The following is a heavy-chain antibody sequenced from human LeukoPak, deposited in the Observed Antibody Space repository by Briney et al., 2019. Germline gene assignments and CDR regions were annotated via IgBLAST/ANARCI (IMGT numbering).Heavy chain of an antibody. CDR3: VKDLYKGDTASWYFFHY. V-gene: IGHV3-64D*06. D-gene: IGHD6-13*01. CDR2: ISANGGST. J-gene: IGHJ4*02. CDR1: GFIISDYA. Sequence: PGGSLRLSYSASGFIISDYAMHWVRQAPGKGLEYVSAISANGGSTYYADSVKGRFTISRDTSKNTLYLQLSSLRAEDTAMYHCVKDLYKGDTASWYFFHYWGQGTLVTVSS.